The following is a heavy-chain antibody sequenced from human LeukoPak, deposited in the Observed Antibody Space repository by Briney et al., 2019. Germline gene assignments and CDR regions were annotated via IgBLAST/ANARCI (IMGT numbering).Heavy chain of an antibody. CDR1: GFXFSSYG. V-gene: IGHV3-33*08. CDR2: IWYDGSNK. CDR3: ARSLEGLRGMDV. Sequence: GGSLRLSCAASGFXFSSYGMHWVRQAPGKGLEWVAVIWYDGSNKYYADYVRGRFTISRDNSKNTLYLQMNSLRAEDTAVYYCARSLEGLRGMDVWGQGTTVTVSS. J-gene: IGHJ6*02.